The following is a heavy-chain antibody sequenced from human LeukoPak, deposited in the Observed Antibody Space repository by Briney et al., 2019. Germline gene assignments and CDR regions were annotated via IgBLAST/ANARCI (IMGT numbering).Heavy chain of an antibody. V-gene: IGHV3-43D*03. CDR2: ISWDGGST. Sequence: PGGSLRLSCAASGFTFDDYAMHWVRHAPGKGLEWVSLISWDGGSTYYADSVKGRFTISRDNSKNSLYLQMHSLRAEDTALYYCAKAPGSSGWPYYFDYWGQGTLVTVS. CDR3: AKAPGSSGWPYYFDY. J-gene: IGHJ4*02. CDR1: GFTFDDYA. D-gene: IGHD6-19*01.